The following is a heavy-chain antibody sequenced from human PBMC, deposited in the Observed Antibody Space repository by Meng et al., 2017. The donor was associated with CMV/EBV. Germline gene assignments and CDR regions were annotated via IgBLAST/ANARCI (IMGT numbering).Heavy chain of an antibody. V-gene: IGHV3-21*01. CDR1: GFTFSSYA. Sequence: GGSLRLSCAASGFTFSSYAMSWVRQAPGKGLEWVSAISSTGSDIYYADSVKGRFTISRDNAKNSLYLQMSSLRAEDTAVYYCARGVNPTVTTHWFDPWGQGALVTVSS. J-gene: IGHJ5*02. CDR2: ISSTGSDI. CDR3: ARGVNPTVTTHWFDP. D-gene: IGHD4-17*01.